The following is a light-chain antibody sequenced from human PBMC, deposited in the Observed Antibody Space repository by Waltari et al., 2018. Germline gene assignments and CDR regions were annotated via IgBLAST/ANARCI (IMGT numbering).Light chain of an antibody. V-gene: IGKV1-39*01. CDR3: QQSYNTPHT. Sequence: DIQMTQSPSSLSASVGDRVTITCRASQSISTYLNWYQQKPGKAPKLLIYAASSLQSGVPSRFSGSGSGTDFTLTISSLQPEDFATYYCQQSYNTPHTFSQGTKVEIK. J-gene: IGKJ1*01. CDR2: AAS. CDR1: QSISTY.